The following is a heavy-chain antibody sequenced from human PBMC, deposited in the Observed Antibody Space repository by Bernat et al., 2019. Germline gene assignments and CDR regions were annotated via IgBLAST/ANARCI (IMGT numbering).Heavy chain of an antibody. J-gene: IGHJ4*02. CDR2: IYYSGST. CDR1: GGSISSYY. D-gene: IGHD5-18*01. V-gene: IGHV4-59*08. Sequence: QVQLQESGPGLVKPSETLSLTCTVSGGSISSYYRSWIRQPPGKGLEWIGYIYYSGSTNYNPSLKSRVTISVDTSKNQFSLKLSSVTAADTAVYYCARHVGGYSYGSEIDYWGQGTLVIVSS. CDR3: ARHVGGYSYGSEIDY.